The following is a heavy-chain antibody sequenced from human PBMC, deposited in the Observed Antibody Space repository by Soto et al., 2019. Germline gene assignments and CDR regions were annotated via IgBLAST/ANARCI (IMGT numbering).Heavy chain of an antibody. Sequence: SETLSLTCTVSGGSISSGGYYWSWIRQHPGKGLEWIGYIYYSGSTYYNPSLKSRVTISVDTSKNQFSLKLSSVTAADTAVYYCARDRATGPDSSSWYGGVDPWGQGTLVTVSS. J-gene: IGHJ5*02. CDR3: ARDRATGPDSSSWYGGVDP. D-gene: IGHD6-13*01. CDR2: IYYSGST. CDR1: GGSISSGGYY. V-gene: IGHV4-31*03.